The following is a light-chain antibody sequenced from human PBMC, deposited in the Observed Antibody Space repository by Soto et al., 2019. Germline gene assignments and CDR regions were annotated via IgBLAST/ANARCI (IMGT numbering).Light chain of an antibody. Sequence: EMVLTQSPGTLSLSPGERATLSCRASQSVSSSYLAWYQQTPGQATRLLNYAASSRATGIPDRCSGRGSGTDITLTISSLAPEDFAVYYCQQYGSSPQTFGQGTKVDIK. CDR3: QQYGSSPQT. J-gene: IGKJ1*01. CDR1: QSVSSSY. V-gene: IGKV3-20*01. CDR2: AAS.